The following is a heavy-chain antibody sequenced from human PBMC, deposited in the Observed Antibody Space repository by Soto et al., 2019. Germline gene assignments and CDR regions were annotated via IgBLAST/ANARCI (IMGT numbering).Heavy chain of an antibody. CDR3: ARVWDSSGPNFDY. J-gene: IGHJ4*02. D-gene: IGHD3-22*01. Sequence: SETLSLTCTVSGGSISSGGYYWSWIRQHPGKGLEWIGYIYYSGSTYYNSSLKSRVTISVDTSKNQFSLKLSSVTAADTAVYYCARVWDSSGPNFDYWGQGTLVTVS. CDR2: IYYSGST. CDR1: GGSISSGGYY. V-gene: IGHV4-31*03.